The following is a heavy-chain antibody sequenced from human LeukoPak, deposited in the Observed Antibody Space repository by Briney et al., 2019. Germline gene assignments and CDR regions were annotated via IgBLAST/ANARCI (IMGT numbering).Heavy chain of an antibody. CDR2: INPNSGGT. CDR1: GYTFTGYY. J-gene: IGHJ3*02. CDR3: ARGSRPGVVNHDAFDI. D-gene: IGHD3-3*01. V-gene: IGHV1-2*02. Sequence: ASLKVSCKVSGYTFTGYYIHWVRQAPGQGLEWMGWINPNSGGTNYAQKFQGRVTMTRDTSISTPYMELSSLRSDDTAVYYCARGSRPGVVNHDAFDIWGQGTMVTVSS.